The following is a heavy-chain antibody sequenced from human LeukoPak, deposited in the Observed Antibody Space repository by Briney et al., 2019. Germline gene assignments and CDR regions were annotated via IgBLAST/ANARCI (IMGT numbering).Heavy chain of an antibody. J-gene: IGHJ4*02. CDR3: AKEGLLWFGEAHAYYFDY. V-gene: IGHV3-23*01. CDR2: ISGSGGST. Sequence: PGGSLRLSCAASGFTFSSYAMSWVRQAPGKGLEWVSAISGSGGSTYYADSVKGRFTISRDNSKNTLYLQMNSLRAGDTAVYYCAKEGLLWFGEAHAYYFDYWGQGTLVTVSS. D-gene: IGHD3-10*01. CDR1: GFTFSSYA.